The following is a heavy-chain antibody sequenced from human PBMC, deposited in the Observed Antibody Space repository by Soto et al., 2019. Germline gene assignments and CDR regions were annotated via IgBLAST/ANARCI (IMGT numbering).Heavy chain of an antibody. Sequence: QVQLVESGGGVVQPGRSLRLSCAASGFTFSTYAMHWVRQAPGKGLEWVAVISYDGTNKYYAASVRGRFTISRDNSKNTLFLQMNSLRAEDTAVYYCAKDGGGYNYGYVMLDKYYYGMDVWGQGTTVTVSS. D-gene: IGHD5-18*01. CDR3: AKDGGGYNYGYVMLDKYYYGMDV. CDR1: GFTFSTYA. J-gene: IGHJ6*02. V-gene: IGHV3-30-3*01. CDR2: ISYDGTNK.